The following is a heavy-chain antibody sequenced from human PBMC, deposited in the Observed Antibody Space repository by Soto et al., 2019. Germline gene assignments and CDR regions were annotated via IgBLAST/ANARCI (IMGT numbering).Heavy chain of an antibody. CDR2: INPSSGTT. Sequence: QVQLVQSGAEMKQPGASVKLSCQASGYIFIHCFMHWVRQAPGQGLEWMGGINPSSGTTTYAQKFQGRVTVTRDTSTSTVYMGLSSLASGDTAMYYCARSLGETTSLFDYWGQGSLVTVSA. CDR1: GYIFIHCF. D-gene: IGHD1-26*01. V-gene: IGHV1-46*01. J-gene: IGHJ4*02. CDR3: ARSLGETTSLFDY.